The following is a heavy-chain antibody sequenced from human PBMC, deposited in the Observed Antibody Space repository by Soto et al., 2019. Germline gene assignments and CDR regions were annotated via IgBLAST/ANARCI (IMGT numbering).Heavy chain of an antibody. Sequence: QVQLVESGGGVVQPGRSLRLSCAASGFTFSSYGMHWVRQAPGKGLEWVAVISYDGSNKYYADSVKGRFTISRDNSKNTQYLQMNSLRAEDTAVYYCAKDQGYYDSSGYFDYWGQGTLVTVSS. V-gene: IGHV3-30*18. CDR2: ISYDGSNK. D-gene: IGHD3-22*01. J-gene: IGHJ4*02. CDR1: GFTFSSYG. CDR3: AKDQGYYDSSGYFDY.